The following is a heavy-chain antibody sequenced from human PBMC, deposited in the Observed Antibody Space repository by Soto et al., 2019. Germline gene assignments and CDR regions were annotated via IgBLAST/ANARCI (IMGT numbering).Heavy chain of an antibody. J-gene: IGHJ4*02. Sequence: PGESLKISCKGSGYSFTSYWIGWVRQMPGKGLEWMGIIYPGDSDTRYSPSFQGQVTISADKSISTAYLQWSSLKASDTAMYYCARPVATTPPEVYPYYFDYWGQGTLVTVSS. V-gene: IGHV5-51*01. CDR1: GYSFTSYW. CDR2: IYPGDSDT. CDR3: ARPVATTPPEVYPYYFDY. D-gene: IGHD5-12*01.